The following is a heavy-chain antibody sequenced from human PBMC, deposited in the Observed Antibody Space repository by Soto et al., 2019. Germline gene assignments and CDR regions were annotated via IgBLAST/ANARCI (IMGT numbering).Heavy chain of an antibody. V-gene: IGHV3-30*04. CDR3: ARDYITMGYSSPSY. CDR1: RFTFSHYA. J-gene: IGHJ4*02. D-gene: IGHD6-6*01. Sequence: PGGSLRLSCAASRFTFSHYAMHWVRQAPGKGLEWMAVISYDGSNKYYAASVKGRFIISRDNSKNTLYLQMNSLRAEDTAVYHCARDYITMGYSSPSYWGQGTLVTVSS. CDR2: ISYDGSNK.